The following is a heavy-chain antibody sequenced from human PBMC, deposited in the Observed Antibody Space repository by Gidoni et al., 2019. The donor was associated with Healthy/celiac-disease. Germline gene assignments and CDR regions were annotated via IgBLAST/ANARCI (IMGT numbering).Heavy chain of an antibody. D-gene: IGHD1-26*01. CDR3: ARGGAEWEMATVDY. CDR2: IYYSGRT. CDR1: GGSISSYY. Sequence: QVQLQESGPGLVKPSETLSLTCTVSGGSISSYYRSWIRQPPGKGLDWIGYIYYSGRTNYNPSLKSRVTISVDTSKNQFSLKLSSVTAADTAVDYCARGGAEWEMATVDYWGQGTLVTVSS. J-gene: IGHJ4*02. V-gene: IGHV4-59*01.